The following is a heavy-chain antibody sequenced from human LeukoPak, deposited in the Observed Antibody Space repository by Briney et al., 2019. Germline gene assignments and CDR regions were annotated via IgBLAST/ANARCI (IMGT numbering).Heavy chain of an antibody. CDR3: ARARIAVAGIVDY. J-gene: IGHJ4*02. Sequence: AGGSLRLSCAASGLTFSSYAMHWVRQAPGKGLEWEAVISYDGSNKYYADSVKGRFTISRDNSKNTLYLQMNSLRAEDTAVYYCARARIAVAGIVDYWGQGTLVTVSS. CDR1: GLTFSSYA. CDR2: ISYDGSNK. D-gene: IGHD6-19*01. V-gene: IGHV3-30*04.